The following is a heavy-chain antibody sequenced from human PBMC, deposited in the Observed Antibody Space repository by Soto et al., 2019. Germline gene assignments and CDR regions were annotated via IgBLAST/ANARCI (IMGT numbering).Heavy chain of an antibody. CDR2: ISSSSSTI. CDR1: GFTFSSYR. Sequence: GGSLRLSCAASGFTFSSYRMNWVRQAPGKGLEWVSYISSSSSTIYYADSVKGRFTISRDNAKNSLYLQMNSLRAEDTAVYYCARGAMITIFGVVKNWLDPWGQGTLVTVSS. V-gene: IGHV3-48*01. CDR3: ARGAMITIFGVVKNWLDP. J-gene: IGHJ5*02. D-gene: IGHD3-3*01.